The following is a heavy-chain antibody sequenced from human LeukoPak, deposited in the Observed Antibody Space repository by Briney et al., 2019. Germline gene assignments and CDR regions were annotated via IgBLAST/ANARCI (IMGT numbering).Heavy chain of an antibody. D-gene: IGHD6-19*01. J-gene: IGHJ4*02. V-gene: IGHV3-23*01. CDR2: IRGRGGGT. CDR1: GFTFSNYA. Sequence: QPGGSLRLSCEASGFTFSNYALSWVRQAPGKGLQWVSAIRGRGGGTYYADSVKGRFTISRDNSKHILYLHMNSLRADDTAVYYCAKIEGTGAVAGSYFNYWGQGTLVTVSS. CDR3: AKIEGTGAVAGSYFNY.